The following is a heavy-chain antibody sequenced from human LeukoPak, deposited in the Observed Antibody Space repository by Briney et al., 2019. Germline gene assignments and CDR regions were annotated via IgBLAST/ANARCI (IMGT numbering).Heavy chain of an antibody. Sequence: PGGSLRLSCAVSGFTVSSNYMSWVRQAPGKGLECVSVIYSGGSTYYADSVKGRFTISRDNSKNTLYLQMNSLRAEDTAVYFCARVAEVSSGWRDYYYGMDVWGQGTTVTVSS. D-gene: IGHD6-19*01. J-gene: IGHJ6*02. CDR1: GFTVSSNY. CDR3: ARVAEVSSGWRDYYYGMDV. CDR2: IYSGGST. V-gene: IGHV3-66*01.